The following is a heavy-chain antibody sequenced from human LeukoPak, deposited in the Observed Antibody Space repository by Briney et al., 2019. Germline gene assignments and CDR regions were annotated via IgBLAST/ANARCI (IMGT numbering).Heavy chain of an antibody. CDR1: GFDYRDYG. CDR2: IRSKVYGGTA. CDR3: ARAPEIMVRGIFIPDYFDY. J-gene: IGHJ4*02. D-gene: IGHD3-10*01. Sequence: QPGRSLRLSCTASGFDYRDYGMSWVRQGPGKGLEWVGFIRSKVYGGTADYAASVKGRFTISRDDSKTTAYLQMNNLKSEDTAVYYCARAPEIMVRGIFIPDYFDYWGLGTLVTVSS. V-gene: IGHV3-49*04.